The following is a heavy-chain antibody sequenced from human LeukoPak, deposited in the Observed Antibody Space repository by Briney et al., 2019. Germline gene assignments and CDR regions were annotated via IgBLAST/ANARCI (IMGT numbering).Heavy chain of an antibody. CDR1: GFTFSSYS. CDR3: ARQFQGGWFDP. Sequence: GGSLRLSCAASGFTFSSYSMNWVRQAPGKGLEWVSYISSSGSTIYYADSVKGRFTISRDNAKNSLYLQMNSLRAEDTAVYYCARQFQGGWFDPWGQGTLVTVSS. CDR2: ISSSGSTI. D-gene: IGHD3-16*01. V-gene: IGHV3-48*04. J-gene: IGHJ5*02.